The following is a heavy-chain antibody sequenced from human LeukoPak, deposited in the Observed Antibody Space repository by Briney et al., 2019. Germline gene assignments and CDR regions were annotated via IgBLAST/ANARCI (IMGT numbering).Heavy chain of an antibody. D-gene: IGHD6-19*01. Sequence: ASVKVACKASGYSFNMYGISWLRKGPGQGLEWMGWIRSDNGNADYAPKFQGRVSMTTDPSTSTVYMELKSLRSDDTAVYYCARRSKLVSSATWRWFDPWGQGTQVTVSS. CDR1: GYSFNMYG. CDR2: IRSDNGNA. J-gene: IGHJ5*02. CDR3: ARRSKLVSSATWRWFDP. V-gene: IGHV1-18*04.